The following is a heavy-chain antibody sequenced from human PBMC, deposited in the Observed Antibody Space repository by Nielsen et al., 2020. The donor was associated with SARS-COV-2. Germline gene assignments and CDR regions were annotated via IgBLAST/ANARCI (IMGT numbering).Heavy chain of an antibody. D-gene: IGHD3-10*01. V-gene: IGHV5-51*01. Sequence: GESLKISCKGSAYIFTSYWIGWVRQMPGKGLEWMGVIQPGDSETKYSPSFQGQVTISADKSISTAYLEWSSLQASDTATYYCTRQGSGMSYYYGMDVWGQGTTVNVSS. CDR3: TRQGSGMSYYYGMDV. CDR1: AYIFTSYW. J-gene: IGHJ6*02. CDR2: IQPGDSET.